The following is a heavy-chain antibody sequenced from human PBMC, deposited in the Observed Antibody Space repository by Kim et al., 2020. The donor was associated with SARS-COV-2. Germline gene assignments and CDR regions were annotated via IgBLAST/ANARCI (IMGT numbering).Heavy chain of an antibody. CDR2: IIPIFGTA. CDR3: ARDGGYCRGGSCYSVYYYYGMNV. V-gene: IGHV1-69*13. Sequence: SVKVSCKASGGTFSSYAISWVRQAPGQGLEWMGGIIPIFGTANYAQKFQGRVTITADESTSTAYMELSSPRSEDTAVYYCARDGGYCRGGSCYSVYYYYGMNVWGQGTTVTVSS. CDR1: GGTFSSYA. D-gene: IGHD2-15*01. J-gene: IGHJ6*02.